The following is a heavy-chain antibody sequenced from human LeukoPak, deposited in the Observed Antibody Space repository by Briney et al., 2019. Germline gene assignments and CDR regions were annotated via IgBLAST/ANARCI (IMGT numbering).Heavy chain of an antibody. CDR2: IYYSGST. CDR1: GGSVSSGSYY. J-gene: IGHJ5*02. V-gene: IGHV4-61*01. Sequence: SETLSLTCTVSGGSVSSGSYYWSWLRQPPGKGLEWIGYIYYSGSTNYNPSLKSRVTMSLDTSKKQFSLKLSSVTAADTAVYYCARDFLSDFWSGYYRNHWFDLWGQGTLVTVSS. CDR3: ARDFLSDFWSGYYRNHWFDL. D-gene: IGHD3-3*01.